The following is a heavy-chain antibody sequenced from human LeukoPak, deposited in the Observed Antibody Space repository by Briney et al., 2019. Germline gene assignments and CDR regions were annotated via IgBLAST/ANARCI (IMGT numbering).Heavy chain of an antibody. CDR1: GGSISSGDYY. CDR2: MYYSGST. Sequence: PSETLSLTCTVSGGSISSGDYYWSWIRQPPGKGLEWIGYMYYSGSTYYNPSLKSRVTISVDTSKNQFSLKLSSVTAADMAVYYCARLAYSTSNVDYWGQGTLVTVSS. CDR3: ARLAYSTSNVDY. D-gene: IGHD6-6*01. J-gene: IGHJ4*02. V-gene: IGHV4-30-4*01.